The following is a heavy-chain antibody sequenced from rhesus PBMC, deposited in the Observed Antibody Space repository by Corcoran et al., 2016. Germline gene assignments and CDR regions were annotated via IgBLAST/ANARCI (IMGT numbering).Heavy chain of an antibody. Sequence: QVTLKESGPALVKPTQTLTLTCTFSGFSISTTGTGVGWIRQPPGKALEWLASIYWNDSKYYSTSLKSRLTISKDTSKNQVVLTMTNMNPVDTATYYCARVRYYFDYWGQGVLVTVSS. CDR2: IYWNDSK. V-gene: IGHV2-95*01. J-gene: IGHJ4*01. CDR3: ARVRYYFDY. CDR1: GFSISTTGTG.